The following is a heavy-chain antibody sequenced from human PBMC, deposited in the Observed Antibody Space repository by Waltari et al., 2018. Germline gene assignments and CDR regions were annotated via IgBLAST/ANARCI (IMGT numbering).Heavy chain of an antibody. Sequence: QVQLVQSGAEVKKPGASVKVSCKASGYTFTGYYMHWVRQAPGQGLEWMGWINPNSGGTYYADSVKGRFTISRDNSKNTLYLQMNSLRAEDTAVYYCAKEKRSYYGNWFDPWGQGTLVTVSS. V-gene: IGHV1-2*02. CDR3: AKEKRSYYGNWFDP. D-gene: IGHD1-26*01. J-gene: IGHJ5*02. CDR1: GYTFTGYY. CDR2: INPNSGGT.